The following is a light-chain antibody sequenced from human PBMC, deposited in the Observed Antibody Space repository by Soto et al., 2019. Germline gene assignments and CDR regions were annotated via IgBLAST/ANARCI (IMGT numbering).Light chain of an antibody. V-gene: IGKV3-15*01. CDR1: QSVSSN. CDR3: QKYNKWPPRT. CDR2: GAS. J-gene: IGKJ1*01. Sequence: EIVMTQSPATLSVSPGDRVTLSCRASQSVSSNLAWYQQKPGQAPRLLIYGASTRPTNIPARFSGSGSGTEFTLTISSLQSEDLAVYYWQKYNKWPPRTFGQGTKVEIK.